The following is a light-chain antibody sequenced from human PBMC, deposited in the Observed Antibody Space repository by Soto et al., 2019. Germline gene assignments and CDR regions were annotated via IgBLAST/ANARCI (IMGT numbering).Light chain of an antibody. V-gene: IGLV2-14*01. Sequence: LTQPASVSGSPGQSITISCTGTSSDVGGYNYVSWYQQHPGKAPKLMIYAVTDRPSGVSSRLSGSKSGNTASLTISGLQAEDEADYYCSSYTSSSTLFGTGTKVTVL. J-gene: IGLJ1*01. CDR3: SSYTSSSTL. CDR1: SSDVGGYNY. CDR2: AVT.